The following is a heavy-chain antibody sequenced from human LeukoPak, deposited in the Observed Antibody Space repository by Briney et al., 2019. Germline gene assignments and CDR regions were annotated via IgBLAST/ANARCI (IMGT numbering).Heavy chain of an antibody. CDR2: IWFEGSNR. CDR1: GFIFSNYG. D-gene: IGHD5-18*01. V-gene: IGHV3-33*01. Sequence: GGSLRLSCAASGFIFSNYGMHWVRQAPGEGLEWVAVIWFEGSNRYYVDSVKGRFTISRDNSKNTLYLQMSNLRAEDTAVYYCARGFPIAMVYYYYGLDVWGQGTAVTVSS. CDR3: ARGFPIAMVYYYYGLDV. J-gene: IGHJ6*02.